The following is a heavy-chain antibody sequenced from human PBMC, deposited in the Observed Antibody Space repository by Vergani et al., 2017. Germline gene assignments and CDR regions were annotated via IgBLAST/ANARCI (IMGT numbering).Heavy chain of an antibody. CDR2: INNNGGST. V-gene: IGHV3-23*01. CDR1: GFTFNSYA. CDR3: AKDLGTSSGGGWFDP. Sequence: QLLESGGGLIQPGGSLRLSCAASGFTFNSYAMTWVRQAPGKGLEWVSGINNNGGSTYYADSVKGRFTISRDNSKNTLYLQMTDLRAEDTATYYCAKDLGTSSGGGWFDPWGQGTLVTVSS. J-gene: IGHJ5*02. D-gene: IGHD6-6*01.